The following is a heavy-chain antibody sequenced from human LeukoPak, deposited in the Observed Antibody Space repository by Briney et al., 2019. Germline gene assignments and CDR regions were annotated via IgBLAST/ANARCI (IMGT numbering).Heavy chain of an antibody. D-gene: IGHD2-15*01. CDR3: AKDLHYWVAMDV. Sequence: PGGSLRLSCAASGFYFRDFAISWVRQAPGKGLEWVSGIGSDTTTHYAESVKGRFAISRDNSKNTLYLHMNSLRAEDTALYYCAKDLHYWVAMDVWGQGTTVTVS. CDR1: GFYFRDFA. J-gene: IGHJ6*02. V-gene: IGHV3-23*01. CDR2: IGSDTTT.